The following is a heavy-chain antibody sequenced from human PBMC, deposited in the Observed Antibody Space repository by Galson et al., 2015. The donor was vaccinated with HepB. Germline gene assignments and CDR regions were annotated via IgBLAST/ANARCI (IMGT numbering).Heavy chain of an antibody. CDR2: ISGSGGST. CDR3: AKGQYASGWYCFQH. V-gene: IGHV3-23*01. J-gene: IGHJ1*01. D-gene: IGHD6-19*01. CDR1: GFTFNSYA. Sequence: SLRLSCAASGFTFNSYAMSWVRQAPGKGLEWVSAISGSGGSTYYPDSVKGRFTISRDNPKNTLYLQMTTLRADDTAVYYCAKGQYASGWYCFQHWGQGALVIVSS.